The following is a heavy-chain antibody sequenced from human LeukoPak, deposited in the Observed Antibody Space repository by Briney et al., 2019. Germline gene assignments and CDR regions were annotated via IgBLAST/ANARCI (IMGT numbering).Heavy chain of an antibody. D-gene: IGHD3-22*01. V-gene: IGHV4-39*01. CDR2: IYYSGST. Sequence: SETLSLTCTVSGGSISSSSYYWGWIRQPPGKGLEWIGSIYYSGSTYYNPSLKSRVTISVDTSKNQFSLKLSSVTAADTAVYYCALISNDSSGYYSRTDAFDIWGQGTIVTVSS. CDR1: GGSISSSSYY. J-gene: IGHJ3*02. CDR3: ALISNDSSGYYSRTDAFDI.